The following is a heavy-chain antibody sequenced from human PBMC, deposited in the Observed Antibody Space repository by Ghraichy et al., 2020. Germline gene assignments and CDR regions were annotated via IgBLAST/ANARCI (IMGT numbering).Heavy chain of an antibody. Sequence: SETLSLTCTVSNASFSSGNYYWSCIRQHPGKGREYLGYVYHSGSSHYNPSLKSRLTLSVDTSKNPFSLKLITLTAAESAVYYCARGITILSRVLFDPWGQGILVTVSS. D-gene: IGHD3-3*01. J-gene: IGHJ5*02. CDR1: NASFSSGNYY. V-gene: IGHV4-31*03. CDR2: VYHSGSS. CDR3: ARGITILSRVLFDP.